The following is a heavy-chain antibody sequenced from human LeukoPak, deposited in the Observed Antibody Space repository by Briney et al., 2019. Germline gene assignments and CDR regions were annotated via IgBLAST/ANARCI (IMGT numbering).Heavy chain of an antibody. J-gene: IGHJ6*02. CDR3: AGGRGTIFGVVIINGMDV. D-gene: IGHD3-3*01. CDR1: GFTFDDYA. CDR2: ISWNSGSI. Sequence: GGSLRLSCAASGFTFDDYAMHWVRQAPGKGLEWVSGISWNSGSIGYADSVKGRFTISRDNAKNSLYLQMNSLRAEDTAVYYCAGGRGTIFGVVIINGMDVWGQGTTVTVSS. V-gene: IGHV3-9*01.